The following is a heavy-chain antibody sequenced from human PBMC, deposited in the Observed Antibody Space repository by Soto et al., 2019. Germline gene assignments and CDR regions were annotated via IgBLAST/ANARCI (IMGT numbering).Heavy chain of an antibody. CDR1: GGSISSSSYY. CDR2: IYYSGST. D-gene: IGHD3-10*01. J-gene: IGHJ6*02. Sequence: PSETLSLTCTVSGGSISSSSYYWGWIRQPPWKGLEWIGSIYYSGSTYYNPSLKSRVTISVDTSKNQFSLKLSSVTAADTAVYYCARVGITMVRGVTSPLYYYYYYGMDVWGQGXTVTVSS. CDR3: ARVGITMVRGVTSPLYYYYYYGMDV. V-gene: IGHV4-39*01.